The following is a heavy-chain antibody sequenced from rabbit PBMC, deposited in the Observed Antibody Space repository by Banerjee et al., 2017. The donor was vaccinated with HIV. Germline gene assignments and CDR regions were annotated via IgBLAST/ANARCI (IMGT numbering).Heavy chain of an antibody. V-gene: IGHV1S45*01. CDR3: ARRNAASYWNL. J-gene: IGHJ6*01. Sequence: QEQLVESGGGLVQPEGSLTLTCKASGFDLSSNAMCWVRQAPGKGLEWIACINTDSSGSAGYASWAKGRFTISKTSSTTMTLQMTSLTAADTATYFCARRNAASYWNLWGPGTLVTVS. CDR1: GFDLSSNA. D-gene: IGHD8-1*01. CDR2: INTDSSGSA.